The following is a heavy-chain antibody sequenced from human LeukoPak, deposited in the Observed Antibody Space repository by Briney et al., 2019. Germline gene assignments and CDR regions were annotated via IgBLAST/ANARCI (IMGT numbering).Heavy chain of an antibody. Sequence: ASVKVSRKASVYSFTAFYGHWVRPAPGQGVEWMGCIHPRSGETNYAYRFRGRVTMTRDTSISTTYMDLGSLGSDDTAVYYCARDGEYGTGSYYRGCFDYWGQGTLVTASS. CDR2: IHPRSGET. CDR3: ARDGEYGTGSYYRGCFDY. J-gene: IGHJ4*02. CDR1: VYSFTAFY. V-gene: IGHV1-2*02. D-gene: IGHD3-10*01.